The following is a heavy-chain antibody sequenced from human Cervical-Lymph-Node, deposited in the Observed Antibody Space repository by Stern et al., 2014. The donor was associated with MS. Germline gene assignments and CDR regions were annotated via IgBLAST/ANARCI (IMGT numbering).Heavy chain of an antibody. V-gene: IGHV3-11*01. CDR3: AISSSRYYFDS. CDR2: ISTTASTI. Sequence: MQLVESGGTLVKPGGSLRLSCAASGFIFSDYYMNWIRQAPGQGLEWVSYISTTASTIYYADSVKGRFTISRDNTKNSLFLQMSSLRAEDTAVYYCAISSSRYYFDSWGLGTLVTVSS. D-gene: IGHD2-2*01. J-gene: IGHJ4*02. CDR1: GFIFSDYY.